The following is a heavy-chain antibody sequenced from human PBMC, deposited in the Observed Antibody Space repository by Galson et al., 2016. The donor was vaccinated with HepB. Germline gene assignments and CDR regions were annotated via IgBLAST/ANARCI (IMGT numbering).Heavy chain of an antibody. D-gene: IGHD6-19*01. CDR2: INPSGGYT. CDR3: GRGDLAPVAGTYYFSYYGMDV. CDR1: GYTFTSYY. V-gene: IGHV1-46*01. Sequence: SVKVSCKASGYTFTSYYLHWVRQAPGQGLEWMGIINPSGGYTSHAQKFQGRVTMTRDTSTSIVYLELSSLRSEDTAVYYCGRGDLAPVAGTYYFSYYGMDVWGQGTTVTVSS. J-gene: IGHJ6*02.